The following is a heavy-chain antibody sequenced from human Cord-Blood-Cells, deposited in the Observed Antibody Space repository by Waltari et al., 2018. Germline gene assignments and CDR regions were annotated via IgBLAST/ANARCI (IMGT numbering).Heavy chain of an antibody. D-gene: IGHD6-13*01. CDR2: ISGSGGST. Sequence: EVQLLESGGGLVQPGGSLGLSCAASGFTFSSYAMRWVRQAPGKGLEWVSAISGSGGSTYYADSVKGRFTISRDNSKNTLYLQMNSLRAEDTAVYYCAKASSWYNYYFDYWGQGTLVTVSS. J-gene: IGHJ4*02. V-gene: IGHV3-23*01. CDR3: AKASSWYNYYFDY. CDR1: GFTFSSYA.